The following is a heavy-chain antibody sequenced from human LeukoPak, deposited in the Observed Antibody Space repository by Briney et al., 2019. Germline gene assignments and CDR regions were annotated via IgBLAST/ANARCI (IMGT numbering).Heavy chain of an antibody. CDR1: SGSINSYY. V-gene: IGHV4-4*07. D-gene: IGHD1-26*01. CDR3: GRQGYTASYYFLDY. Sequence: SETLSLTCTVSSGSINSYYWSWVRQPPGKGLEWIGRIYTTGTTQYNPSLQSRVTMSVGTSTKQFSLNLRSMTAADTAVYYCGRQGYTASYYFLDYWSQGTLVAVS. CDR2: IYTTGTT. J-gene: IGHJ4*02.